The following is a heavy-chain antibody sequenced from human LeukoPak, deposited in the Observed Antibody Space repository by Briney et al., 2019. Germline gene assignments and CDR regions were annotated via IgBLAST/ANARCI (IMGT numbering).Heavy chain of an antibody. CDR1: GFTFRNSG. Sequence: GGSLRLSCAASGFTFRNSGMDWVRQTPGKGLEWVSSISSSSSYIYYADSVKGRFTISRDNAKNSLYLQMNSLRAEDTAVYYCARDHRAERWLQVYYYYYYMDVWGKGTTVTISS. CDR2: ISSSSSYI. CDR3: ARDHRAERWLQVYYYYYYMDV. J-gene: IGHJ6*03. D-gene: IGHD5-24*01. V-gene: IGHV3-21*01.